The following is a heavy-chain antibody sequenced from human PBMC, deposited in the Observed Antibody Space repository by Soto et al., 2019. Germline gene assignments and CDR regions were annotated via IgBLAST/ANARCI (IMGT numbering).Heavy chain of an antibody. D-gene: IGHD4-4*01. CDR1: GFSLSTSGLG. J-gene: IGHJ5*02. Sequence: SGPTLVNPTQTLTLTCTFSGFSLSTSGLGVGWIRQPPGKALEWLALIYWNDNKRYSPSLKTKLTITKDTSKNQVVLTMTNMDPVDTATYYCAHSHDFSNYDWFDPWGQGTLVTVSS. CDR3: AHSHDFSNYDWFDP. CDR2: IYWNDNK. V-gene: IGHV2-5*01.